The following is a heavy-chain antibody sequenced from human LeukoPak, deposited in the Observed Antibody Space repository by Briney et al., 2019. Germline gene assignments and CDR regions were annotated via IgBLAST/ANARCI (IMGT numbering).Heavy chain of an antibody. Sequence: ASVKVSCKASGYTFTSYGISWGRQAPGQGLEWMGWVSAYNGNTNYAKKLQGRVTMTTDQSTSTAYMELRSLRFDDTAVYYCAREFGHCYGDNGFYFFDTGGQGFRVSVSS. CDR3: AREFGHCYGDNGFYFFDT. CDR1: GYTFTSYG. D-gene: IGHD4-23*01. V-gene: IGHV1-18*01. CDR2: VSAYNGNT. J-gene: IGHJ4*02.